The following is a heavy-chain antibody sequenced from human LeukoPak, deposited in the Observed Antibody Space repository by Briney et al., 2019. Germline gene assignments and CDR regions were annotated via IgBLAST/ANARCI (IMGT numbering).Heavy chain of an antibody. Sequence: GGSLRLSCAASGFTFDDYAMHWVRQDPGKGLEWVSGVSWHSGTIRYADSVKGRFTISRDNAKNSLFLQMNSLRAEDTAVYYCATPVDYNAGDYWGQGTLVTVS. V-gene: IGHV3-9*01. J-gene: IGHJ4*02. CDR1: GFTFDDYA. CDR3: ATPVDYNAGDY. CDR2: VSWHSGTI. D-gene: IGHD5-12*01.